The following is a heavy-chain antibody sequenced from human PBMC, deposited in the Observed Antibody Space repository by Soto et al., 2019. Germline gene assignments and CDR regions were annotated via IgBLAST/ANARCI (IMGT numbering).Heavy chain of an antibody. V-gene: IGHV3-23*01. J-gene: IGHJ3*02. D-gene: IGHD3-22*01. Sequence: GGSLRLSCAASGFPFSDHAMHWVRQTPGKGLEWVSAITGRGDSTYYADSVKGRFTISRDNSKSTLYLQMMSLRAEDTAVYYCASHYQYDSRAYLGAFDIWGQGTMVTVSS. CDR3: ASHYQYDSRAYLGAFDI. CDR2: ITGRGDST. CDR1: GFPFSDHA.